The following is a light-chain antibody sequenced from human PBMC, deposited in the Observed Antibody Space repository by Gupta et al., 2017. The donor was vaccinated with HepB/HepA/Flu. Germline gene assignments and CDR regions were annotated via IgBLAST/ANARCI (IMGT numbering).Light chain of an antibody. J-gene: IGLJ2*01. CDR3: QSYDTGHVL. Sequence: QSILTQPPSVSGAAGQSGIISCTGTSSNIGADYSVHWYQKVPGTGPKLLIHHNNLRSSGVPCRFSGSKSGTSAALTITGLQAEDEAEYYCQSYDTGHVLFGGGTKLTVL. CDR1: SSNIGADYS. CDR2: HNN. V-gene: IGLV1-40*01.